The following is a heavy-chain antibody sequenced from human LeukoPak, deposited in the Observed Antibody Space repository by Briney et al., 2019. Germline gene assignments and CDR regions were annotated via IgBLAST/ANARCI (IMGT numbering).Heavy chain of an antibody. V-gene: IGHV3-23*01. CDR3: SKVAGRSYSYYMDV. D-gene: IGHD6-19*01. J-gene: IGHJ6*03. CDR1: GFTFNNYG. CDR2: ISGSGFNT. Sequence: TGGSLRLSCVVSGFTFNNYGMSWVRQAPGKGLEWVSAISGSGFNTYYADSVKGRFTISRDDSQNTLYLQMNSLRAEDTAVYYCSKVAGRSYSYYMDVWGKGTTVTVSS.